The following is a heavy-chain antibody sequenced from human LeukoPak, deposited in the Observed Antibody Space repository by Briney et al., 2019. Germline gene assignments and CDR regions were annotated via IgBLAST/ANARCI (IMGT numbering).Heavy chain of an antibody. CDR3: ARAPDPNFYDRSGFDY. CDR1: GGSISRGAYY. D-gene: IGHD3-22*01. Sequence: SETLSLTCTVSGGSISRGAYYWSWIRQHPGKGLEWIGYIHYSGSTYYNPSLKSRVTISVDTSKNQFSLNLSSLTDADTAVYYCARAPDPNFYDRSGFDYWGQGTLITVSS. J-gene: IGHJ4*02. V-gene: IGHV4-31*03. CDR2: IHYSGST.